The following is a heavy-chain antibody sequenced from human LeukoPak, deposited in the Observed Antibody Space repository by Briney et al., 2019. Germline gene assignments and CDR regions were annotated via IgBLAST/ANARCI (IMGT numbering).Heavy chain of an antibody. D-gene: IGHD2-15*01. Sequence: GGSLRLSCAASGFTFNSYWMSWVRQAPGKGLEWVANIKQDGTEKYYVDSVKGRFTISRGNAENSLYLQMNSLRAEDTAVYYCARDGVKYCSGGSCHNWFDPWGQGTLVTVSS. CDR1: GFTFNSYW. J-gene: IGHJ5*02. CDR3: ARDGVKYCSGGSCHNWFDP. V-gene: IGHV3-7*01. CDR2: IKQDGTEK.